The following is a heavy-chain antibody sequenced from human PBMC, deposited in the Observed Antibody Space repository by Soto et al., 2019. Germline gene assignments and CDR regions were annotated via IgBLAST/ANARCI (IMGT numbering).Heavy chain of an antibody. V-gene: IGHV4-31*03. Sequence: TLSLTCTVSGRSVSSGGYYWTWIRQHPGRGLEWIGYIYHIGSPYYNPSLESRVTISLDTSKNQFSLNLTSVTAADTAIYYCVRDRALDSSGHWFDTWGQGTLVTVSS. CDR2: IYHIGSP. CDR1: GRSVSSGGYY. CDR3: VRDRALDSSGHWFDT. J-gene: IGHJ5*02. D-gene: IGHD6-19*01.